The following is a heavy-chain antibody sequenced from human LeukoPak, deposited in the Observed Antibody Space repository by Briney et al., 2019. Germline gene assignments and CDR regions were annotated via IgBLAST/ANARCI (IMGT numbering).Heavy chain of an antibody. CDR2: IYYSGST. J-gene: IGHJ3*02. D-gene: IGHD6-13*01. CDR1: GVSISSYY. V-gene: IGHV4-59*01. Sequence: PSETLSLTCTVSGVSISSYYWSWIRQPPGKGLEWIGYIYYSGSTKYNPSLKSRVTMSVDTSKNQFSLRLGSVTAADTAVYYCARGLSSSWFDAFDIWGQGTMVTVSS. CDR3: ARGLSSSWFDAFDI.